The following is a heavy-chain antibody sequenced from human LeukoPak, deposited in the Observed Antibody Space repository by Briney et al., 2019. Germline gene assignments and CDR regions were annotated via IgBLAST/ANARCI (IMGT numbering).Heavy chain of an antibody. Sequence: AGRSLRLSCAAAGFTFSNYAIHWVRQAPGKWLEWEAVISYNGNYKYYADSVRGRFTISRDDSKNPLYLQMNSLRNEDTAVYYCARAKNRLYRATESDFGGQGTLVTVS. CDR2: ISYNGNYK. J-gene: IGHJ4*02. V-gene: IGHV3-30-3*01. CDR1: GFTFSNYA. CDR3: ARAKNRLYRATESDF. D-gene: IGHD1-26*01.